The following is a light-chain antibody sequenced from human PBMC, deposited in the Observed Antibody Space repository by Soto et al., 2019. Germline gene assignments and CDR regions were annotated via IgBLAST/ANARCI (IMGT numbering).Light chain of an antibody. CDR2: DVN. J-gene: IGLJ1*01. CDR3: SSFTSSTSYV. CDR1: SSDVGSYNS. V-gene: IGLV2-14*03. Sequence: QSALTQPASVSGSPGQSIAISCTGTSSDVGSYNSVSWYQQYPGKAHKIMIHDVNNRPSGIYDRYSGSKSGNTASLTISGLQAEDEADYYCSSFTSSTSYVFGTGTKVTVL.